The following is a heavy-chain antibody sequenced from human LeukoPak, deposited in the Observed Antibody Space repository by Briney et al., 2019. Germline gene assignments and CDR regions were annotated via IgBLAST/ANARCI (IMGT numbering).Heavy chain of an antibody. Sequence: AASVSVSCAASGDTFSIYAISWVRQAPGQGREWMGGIIPIFGTANYAQKFEGRGTITADESTSTAYMELSSLRSEDTAVYYCAGAVAGNYYYYGMDVWAKGTGVTVSS. V-gene: IGHV1-69*13. J-gene: IGHJ6*04. CDR2: IIPIFGTA. CDR3: AGAVAGNYYYYGMDV. CDR1: GDTFSIYA. D-gene: IGHD6-19*01.